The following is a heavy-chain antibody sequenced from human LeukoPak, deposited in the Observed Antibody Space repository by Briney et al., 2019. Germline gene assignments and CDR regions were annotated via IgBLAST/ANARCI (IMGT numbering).Heavy chain of an antibody. CDR1: GYSFTSYW. J-gene: IGHJ4*02. D-gene: IGHD5-24*01. Sequence: GESLKISCKGSGYSFTSYWIGWVRQMPGKGLERMGIIYPRDSDTRYSPSFQGQVTISADKSISTAYLQWSSLKASDTAMYYCARRGRDGDGYNWTPVDYWGQGTLVTVSS. V-gene: IGHV5-51*01. CDR3: ARRGRDGDGYNWTPVDY. CDR2: IYPRDSDT.